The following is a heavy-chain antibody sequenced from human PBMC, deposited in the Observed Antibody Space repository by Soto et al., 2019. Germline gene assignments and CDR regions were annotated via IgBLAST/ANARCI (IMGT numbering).Heavy chain of an antibody. CDR1: GGSISSSNW. Sequence: PSETLSLTCAVSGGSISSSNWWSWVRQPPGKGLEWIGEIYHSGSTNYNPSLKSRVTISVDKSKNQFSLKLSSVTAADTAVYYCARYSSGWEYYFDYWGQGTLVTSPQ. V-gene: IGHV4-4*02. D-gene: IGHD6-19*01. CDR3: ARYSSGWEYYFDY. J-gene: IGHJ4*02. CDR2: IYHSGST.